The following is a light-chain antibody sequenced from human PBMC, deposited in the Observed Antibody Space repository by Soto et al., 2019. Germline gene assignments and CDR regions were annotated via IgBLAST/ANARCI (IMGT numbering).Light chain of an antibody. CDR1: SSNIGSNF. J-gene: IGLJ3*02. CDR3: AAWDDSLSGHWV. CDR2: YNN. V-gene: IGLV1-47*02. Sequence: QAVVTQPPSASGTPGQSVTISCSGSSSNIGSNFVYWYQHLPGTAPELLIYYNNQRPSGVPDRFSASKSGTSASLAISGLRSEDEADYYCAAWDDSLSGHWVFGGGTKLTVL.